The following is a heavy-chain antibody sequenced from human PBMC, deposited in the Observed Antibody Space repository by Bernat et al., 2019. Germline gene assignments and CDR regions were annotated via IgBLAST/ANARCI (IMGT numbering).Heavy chain of an antibody. CDR2: INPNNGDT. J-gene: IGHJ3*01. Sequence: QVQLVQSGAEVKKSGASVKVSCRAPGNTFTGYYMHWVRQAPGQGLEWMGWINPNNGDTNYAQKFQGWVTMTRDTSISTAYMELYRLTSDDTAVYYCAREGYSYGCGGFDVWGQGTMVTVSS. CDR1: GNTFTGYY. CDR3: AREGYSYGCGGFDV. D-gene: IGHD5-18*01. V-gene: IGHV1-2*04.